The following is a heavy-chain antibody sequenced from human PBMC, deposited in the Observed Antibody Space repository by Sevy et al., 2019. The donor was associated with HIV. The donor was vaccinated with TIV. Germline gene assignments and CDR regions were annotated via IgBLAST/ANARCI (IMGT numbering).Heavy chain of an antibody. Sequence: GGSLRLSCAASGFTFSSYWMHWVRQAPGKGLVWVSRINSDGSSTSYADSVKGRFTISSDNAKNTLYLQMNSLRAEDTAEYYCARSYLAVTTEGRHWFDPWGQGTLVTVSS. CDR1: GFTFSSYW. D-gene: IGHD4-17*01. V-gene: IGHV3-74*01. CDR3: ARSYLAVTTEGRHWFDP. CDR2: INSDGSST. J-gene: IGHJ5*02.